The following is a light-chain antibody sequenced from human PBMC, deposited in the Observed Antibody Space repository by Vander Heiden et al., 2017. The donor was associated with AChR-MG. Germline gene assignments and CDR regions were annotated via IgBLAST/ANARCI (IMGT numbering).Light chain of an antibody. Sequence: DIQMTQSPSTLSASVGDRVTITCRASQSISSWLAWYQQKPGKAPKLLIYKASSLESGVPSRFSGSGSGTEFTLTISSLQPDDFATYYCQQENSSLSTFGQGTKLDIK. V-gene: IGKV1-5*03. CDR2: KAS. CDR3: QQENSSLST. CDR1: QSISSW. J-gene: IGKJ2*01.